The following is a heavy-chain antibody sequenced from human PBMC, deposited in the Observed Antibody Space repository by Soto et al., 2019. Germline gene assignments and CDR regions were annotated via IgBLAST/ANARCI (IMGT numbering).Heavy chain of an antibody. CDR3: AITIEVLAYDY. V-gene: IGHV1-18*01. CDR1: GYTFYKHG. Sequence: PSVKGSCKTSGYTFYKHGVCWVRQAPVQGLEWIGWINTANGDTNYAQSFRGRATMTADTSTSTAYLELRSLISDDTAMYYCAITIEVLAYDYWGQGXPVTGSS. CDR2: INTANGDT. J-gene: IGHJ4*02. D-gene: IGHD2-21*01.